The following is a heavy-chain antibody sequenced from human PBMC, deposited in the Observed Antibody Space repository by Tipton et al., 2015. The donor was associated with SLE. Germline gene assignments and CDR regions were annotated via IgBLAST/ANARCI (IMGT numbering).Heavy chain of an antibody. CDR1: GYSFTSHA. D-gene: IGHD5-24*01. V-gene: IGHV1-3*03. J-gene: IGHJ4*02. Sequence: QSGAEVRKPGASVKVSCKASGYSFTSHAMHWVRQAPGQRLEWMGWINTGKGNTKYSQEFQGRVTITRDSAASTAYMELSSLRSEDMAVYYCARSNDGSLGYWGQGTLVTVSS. CDR2: INTGKGNT. CDR3: ARSNDGSLGY.